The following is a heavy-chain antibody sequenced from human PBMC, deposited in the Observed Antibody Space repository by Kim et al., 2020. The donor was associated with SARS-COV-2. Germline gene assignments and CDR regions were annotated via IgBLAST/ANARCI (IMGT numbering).Heavy chain of an antibody. V-gene: IGHV1-69*13. J-gene: IGHJ6*02. Sequence: SVKVSCKASGGTFSSYAISWVRQAPGQGLEWMGGIIPIFGTANYAQKFQGRVTITADESTSTAYMELSSLRSEDTAVYYCARDSLAALMGYYYGMDVWGQGTTVTVSS. CDR1: GGTFSSYA. CDR2: IIPIFGTA. CDR3: ARDSLAALMGYYYGMDV. D-gene: IGHD6-6*01.